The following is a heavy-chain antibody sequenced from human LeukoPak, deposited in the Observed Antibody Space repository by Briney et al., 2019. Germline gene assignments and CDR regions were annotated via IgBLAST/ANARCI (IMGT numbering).Heavy chain of an antibody. D-gene: IGHD3-10*01. V-gene: IGHV1-2*02. CDR1: GYTFTGYY. Sequence: ASVKVSCKASGYTFTGYYMHWVRQAPGQGLEWIGWINPNSGGTNYAQKFQGRVTLTRDTSISTAYMELSRLRSDDTAVYYCARATLDYYYGPGSFDYWGQGTLVTVSS. J-gene: IGHJ4*02. CDR3: ARATLDYYYGPGSFDY. CDR2: INPNSGGT.